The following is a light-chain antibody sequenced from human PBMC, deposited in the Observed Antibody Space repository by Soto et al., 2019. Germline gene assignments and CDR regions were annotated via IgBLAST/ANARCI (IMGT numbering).Light chain of an antibody. Sequence: QSVLTQPPSASGSPGQSVTISCTGTSSDVGNYNYVSWYQQHPGKAPKLMIYEVTKRPSGVPDRFSGSKSGNTASLTVSGLQPEDEADYYCNSYAGSNNLVFGGGTKLTVL. CDR2: EVT. CDR3: NSYAGSNNLV. V-gene: IGLV2-8*01. J-gene: IGLJ2*01. CDR1: SSDVGNYNY.